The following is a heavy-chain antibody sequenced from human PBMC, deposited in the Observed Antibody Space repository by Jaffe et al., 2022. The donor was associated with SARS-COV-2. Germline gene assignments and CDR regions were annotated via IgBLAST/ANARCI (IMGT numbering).Heavy chain of an antibody. CDR3: ARVLDGAAGTFDY. V-gene: IGHV4-61*02. D-gene: IGHD6-13*01. Sequence: QVQLQESGPGLVKPSQTLSLTCTVFGDSISSGGYYWSWIRQPAGKGLEWIGRIYTSGRINYSPSLTSRVTISIDTSKNQFSLKLSSVTAADTAVYYCARVLDGAAGTFDYWGQGTLVTVSS. CDR1: GDSISSGGYY. CDR2: IYTSGRI. J-gene: IGHJ4*02.